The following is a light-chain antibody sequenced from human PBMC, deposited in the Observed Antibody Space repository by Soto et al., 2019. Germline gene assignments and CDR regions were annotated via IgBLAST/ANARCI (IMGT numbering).Light chain of an antibody. V-gene: IGKV3-20*01. Sequence: EIVLTQSPGTLSLSPGERATLSCRASQTVGRNYLAWYQQKPGQTPRLLIHGASYRATGIPDRISGSGSGTDFTLIISRLEPEDFAVYYCQQYASSPLTFGGGIKVDIK. CDR3: QQYASSPLT. J-gene: IGKJ4*01. CDR1: QTVGRNY. CDR2: GAS.